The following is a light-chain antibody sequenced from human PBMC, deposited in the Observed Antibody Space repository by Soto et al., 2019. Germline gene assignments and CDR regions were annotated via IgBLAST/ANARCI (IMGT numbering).Light chain of an antibody. Sequence: EFILTQSPGTLSLSPGERATLSCRASQTVSSNYLGWYQHKPGPAPRLLLYGSSNRAAATPDRFSGSESGTDFSLIISRLEPEDFAVYYCQQFGGSPMYIFGQGTKVEIK. V-gene: IGKV3-20*01. CDR2: GSS. CDR1: QTVSSNY. CDR3: QQFGGSPMYI. J-gene: IGKJ2*01.